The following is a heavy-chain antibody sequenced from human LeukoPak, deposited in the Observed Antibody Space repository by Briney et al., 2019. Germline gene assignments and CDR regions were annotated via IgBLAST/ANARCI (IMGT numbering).Heavy chain of an antibody. CDR3: ATIAVAGNGDY. Sequence: SETLSLTCTVSGGSISSYYWSWIRQPPGKGLEWIGYIYYSGSTYYNPSLKSRVTISVDTSKNQFSLKLSSVTAADTAVYYCATIAVAGNGDYWGQGTLVTVSS. D-gene: IGHD6-19*01. J-gene: IGHJ4*02. V-gene: IGHV4-59*12. CDR2: IYYSGST. CDR1: GGSISSYY.